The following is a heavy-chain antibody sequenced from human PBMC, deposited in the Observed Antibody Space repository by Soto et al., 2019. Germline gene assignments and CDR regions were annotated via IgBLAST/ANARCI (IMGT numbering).Heavy chain of an antibody. V-gene: IGHV3-7*01. J-gene: IGHJ5*02. D-gene: IGHD2-15*01. CDR3: ARPLGYCSGGSCFPFDP. CDR2: IKQDGSEK. Sequence: VQLVESGGGLVQPGGSLRLSCAASGFTFSSYWMSWVRQAPGKGLEWVANIKQDGSEKYYVDSVKGRFTISRDNAENSLYLQMNSLRAEDTAVYYCARPLGYCSGGSCFPFDPWGQGTLVTVSS. CDR1: GFTFSSYW.